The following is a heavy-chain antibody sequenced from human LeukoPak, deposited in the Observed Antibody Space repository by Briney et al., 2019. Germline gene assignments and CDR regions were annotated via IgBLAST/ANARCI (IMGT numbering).Heavy chain of an antibody. CDR3: AKDQEVTTWGPGGFDY. CDR1: GFTFSDYY. D-gene: IGHD4-17*01. CDR2: ISGSGGST. Sequence: GGSLRLSCAASGFTFSDYYMSWIRQAPGKGLEWVSAISGSGGSTYYADSVKGRFTISRDNSKNTLYLQMNSLRAEDTAVYYCAKDQEVTTWGPGGFDYWGQGTLVTVSS. V-gene: IGHV3-23*01. J-gene: IGHJ4*02.